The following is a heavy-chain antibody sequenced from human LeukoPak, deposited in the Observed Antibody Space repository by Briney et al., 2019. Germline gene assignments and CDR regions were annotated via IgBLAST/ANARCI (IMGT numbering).Heavy chain of an antibody. V-gene: IGHV1-24*01. D-gene: IGHD3-3*01. Sequence: ASVKVSCKVSGDTLTEFSMHWGRQAPGNGLEWMGGFDHEGGVPIYTEKFWGRVTMTEDTSTDTAFLELSSLRSEDTAVYYRATVKIHDFWSGLYYFEYWGQGTPVTVSS. CDR1: GDTLTEFS. CDR3: ATVKIHDFWSGLYYFEY. J-gene: IGHJ4*02. CDR2: FDHEGGVP.